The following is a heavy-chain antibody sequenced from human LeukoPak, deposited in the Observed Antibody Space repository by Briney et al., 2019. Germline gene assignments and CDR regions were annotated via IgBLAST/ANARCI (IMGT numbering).Heavy chain of an antibody. Sequence: KPSETLSLTCTVSGGSISSDYWSWIREPPGKGLEWIGSIYYSGTTSYNPSLKSRVTISVDTSKNQFSLKLSSVTAADTAVYYCARGRGRLVAPFDYWGQGTLVTVSS. D-gene: IGHD5-12*01. CDR1: GGSISSDY. J-gene: IGHJ4*02. V-gene: IGHV4-59*08. CDR3: ARGRGRLVAPFDY. CDR2: IYYSGTT.